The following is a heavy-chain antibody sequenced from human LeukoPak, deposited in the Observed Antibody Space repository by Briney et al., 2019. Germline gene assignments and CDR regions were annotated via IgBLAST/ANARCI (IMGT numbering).Heavy chain of an antibody. J-gene: IGHJ4*02. CDR3: ARDGTSTDDY. D-gene: IGHD2-2*01. Sequence: ASVKVSCKASGGTFSNFAVNWVRQAPGQGLEWMGWISGNNDNPNYGQKFQGRLTVTTDSSTSTAYMELRNLRFDDTAVYYCARDGTSTDDYWGQGTLVTVSS. CDR1: GGTFSNFA. V-gene: IGHV1-18*01. CDR2: ISGNNDNP.